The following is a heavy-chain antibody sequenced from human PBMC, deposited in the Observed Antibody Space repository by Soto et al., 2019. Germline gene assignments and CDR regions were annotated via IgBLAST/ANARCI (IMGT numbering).Heavy chain of an antibody. D-gene: IGHD6-25*01. CDR1: GYTFTSYY. CDR2: IDPSGGST. Sequence: ASVKVSFKASGYTFTSYYMHWVRQAPGQGLEWMGIIDPSGGSTSYAQKFQGRVTMTRDTSTSTVYMELSSLRSEDTAVYYCARERLPGGLDYWGQGTLVTVSS. V-gene: IGHV1-46*01. CDR3: ARERLPGGLDY. J-gene: IGHJ4*02.